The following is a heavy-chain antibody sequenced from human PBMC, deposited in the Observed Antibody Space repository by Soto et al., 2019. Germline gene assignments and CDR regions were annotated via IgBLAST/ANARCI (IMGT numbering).Heavy chain of an antibody. D-gene: IGHD3-3*01. CDR1: GGSFSGYY. J-gene: IGHJ5*02. V-gene: IGHV4-34*01. CDR2: INHSGST. CDR3: ARDLRFLEWLAETHYVTSAKQRGGKVGRYNWFDP. Sequence: SETLSLTCAVYGGSFSGYYWSWIRQPPGKGLEWIGEINHSGSTNYNPSLKSRVTISVDTSKNQFSLKLSSVTAADTAVYYCARDLRFLEWLAETHYVTSAKQRGGKVGRYNWFDPWGQGTLVTVSS.